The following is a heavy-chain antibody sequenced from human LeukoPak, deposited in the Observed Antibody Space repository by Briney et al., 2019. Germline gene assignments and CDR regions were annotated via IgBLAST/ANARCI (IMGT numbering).Heavy chain of an antibody. CDR3: ARSAYYYDSRRGDYYYMDV. J-gene: IGHJ6*03. CDR1: GGSISSGDYY. D-gene: IGHD3-22*01. Sequence: SETLSLTCTVSGGSISSGDYYWSWIRQPPGKGLEWIGYIYYSGSTYYNPSRKSRVTISVDTSNNQFSLKLSSVTAADTAVYYCARSAYYYDSRRGDYYYMDVWGKGTTVTVSS. CDR2: IYYSGST. V-gene: IGHV4-30-4*08.